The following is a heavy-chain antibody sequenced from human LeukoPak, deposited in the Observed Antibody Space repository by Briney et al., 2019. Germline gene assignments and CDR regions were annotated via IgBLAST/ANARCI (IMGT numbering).Heavy chain of an antibody. V-gene: IGHV5-51*01. CDR1: GYSFTSYW. D-gene: IGHD5-18*01. CDR2: IYPGDSDT. J-gene: IGHJ6*03. CDR3: ARQGSGYSPTYYYYMDV. Sequence: GESLQISCKGSGYSFTSYWIGWVRQLPGKGLEWMGIIYPGDSDTRYSPSLQGQVTISADKSISTAYLQWSSLKASDTAMYYCARQGSGYSPTYYYYMDVWGKGTTVTISS.